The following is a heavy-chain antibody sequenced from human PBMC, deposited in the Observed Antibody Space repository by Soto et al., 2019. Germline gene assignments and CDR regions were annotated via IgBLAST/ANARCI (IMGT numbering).Heavy chain of an antibody. CDR1: GFTFRNYG. Sequence: PGGSLRLSCAASGFTFRNYGMNWVRQAPGKGLEWVSYIGIGSSTKYYADSVKGRFTISRDNAKNSLYLQMNSLRAEDTARYYCAKVSIPSQYGGSLYYFDYWGQGTLVTAPQ. J-gene: IGHJ4*02. D-gene: IGHD1-26*01. CDR2: IGIGSSTK. CDR3: AKVSIPSQYGGSLYYFDY. V-gene: IGHV3-48*01.